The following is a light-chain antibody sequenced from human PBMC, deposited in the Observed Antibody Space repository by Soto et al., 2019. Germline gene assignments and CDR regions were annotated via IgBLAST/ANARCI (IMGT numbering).Light chain of an antibody. CDR1: IDDVGAYNY. V-gene: IGLV2-14*03. Sequence: QSVLTQPASVSGSPGQSITISCTGTIDDVGAYNYVSWYQQRPGIAPQLIMYDVNNRPSGASHRFSGSKSGHTAYLTIFGLQSDDEANYHCSSYTSTYSLVFGTGTKVTVL. CDR2: DVN. CDR3: SSYTSTYSLV. J-gene: IGLJ1*01.